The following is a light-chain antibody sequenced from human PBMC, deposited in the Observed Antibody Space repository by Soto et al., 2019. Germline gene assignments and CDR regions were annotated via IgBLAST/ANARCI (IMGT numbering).Light chain of an antibody. CDR3: QPYNNWPLT. V-gene: IGKV3-15*01. CDR1: QSISNS. Sequence: EIVLTQSPATLSLSPGERATLSCRASQSISNSLAWYQQKPGQAPSLLIYDTSTRATGVPTRFSGSRSGAEFTLTINSLQSEDFAVYYCQPYNNWPLTFGGGTKVDIK. CDR2: DTS. J-gene: IGKJ4*01.